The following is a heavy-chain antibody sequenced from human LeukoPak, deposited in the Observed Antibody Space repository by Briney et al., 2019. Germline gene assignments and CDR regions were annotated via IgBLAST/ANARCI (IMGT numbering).Heavy chain of an antibody. CDR1: GYTLTELP. J-gene: IGHJ1*01. CDR3: ATTPPLAPGYSSSWYVGNFQH. V-gene: IGHV1-24*01. Sequence: ASVKVSCKVSGYTLTELPMHWVRQAPGKGLEWMGGFDPEDGETIYAQKSQGRVTMTEDTSTNTAYMELSSLRSEDTAVYYCATTPPLAPGYSSSWYVGNFQHWGRGTLVTVSS. D-gene: IGHD6-13*01. CDR2: FDPEDGET.